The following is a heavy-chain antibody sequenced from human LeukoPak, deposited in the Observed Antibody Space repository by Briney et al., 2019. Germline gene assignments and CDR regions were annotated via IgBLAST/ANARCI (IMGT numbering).Heavy chain of an antibody. CDR3: ARVVFGIAARVFYYYYYMDV. Sequence: SVKVSCKASGYTFTSYGISWVRQAPGQGLEWMGGIIPIFGTANYAQKFQGRVTITTDESTSTAYMELSSLRSEDTAVYYCARVVFGIAARVFYYYYYMDVWGKGTTVTVSS. CDR1: GYTFTSYG. CDR2: IIPIFGTA. V-gene: IGHV1-69*05. J-gene: IGHJ6*03. D-gene: IGHD6-6*01.